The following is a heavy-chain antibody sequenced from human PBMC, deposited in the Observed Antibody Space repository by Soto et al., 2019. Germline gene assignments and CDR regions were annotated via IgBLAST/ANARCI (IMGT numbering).Heavy chain of an antibody. CDR3: ARGGITTYFDY. J-gene: IGHJ4*02. V-gene: IGHV1-18*01. CDR1: GYTFTSDG. D-gene: IGHD4-4*01. CDR2: MSAYNGNR. Sequence: QVQLVQSGAEVKKPGASVRVSCKASGYTFTSDGISWLRQAPGQGLEWMGWMSAYNGNRNYAQKLQGRVTMTTDTATRSAYMEMRSLRSDDTAVYYCARGGITTYFDYWGQGTLVTVSS.